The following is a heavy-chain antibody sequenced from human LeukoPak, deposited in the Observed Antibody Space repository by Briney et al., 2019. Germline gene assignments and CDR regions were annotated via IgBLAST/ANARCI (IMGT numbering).Heavy chain of an antibody. CDR2: ISSSSSYT. CDR3: ATARTHDISLMDV. D-gene: IGHD3-9*01. CDR1: GFTFSSYS. Sequence: KPGGSLRLSCAASGFTFSSYSMNWVRQAPGKGLEWVSSISSSSSYTYYADSVKGRFTISRDNSKNTLYLQMNSLRAEDTAVYYCATARTHDISLMDVWGRGTTVTVSS. V-gene: IGHV3-21*04. J-gene: IGHJ6*02.